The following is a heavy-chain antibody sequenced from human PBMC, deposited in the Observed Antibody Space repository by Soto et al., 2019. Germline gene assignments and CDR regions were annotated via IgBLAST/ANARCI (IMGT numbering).Heavy chain of an antibody. CDR3: ACSGYQDYM. J-gene: IGHJ4*02. CDR2: ISSSSSYT. V-gene: IGHV3-11*05. CDR1: GFTFSDYY. Sequence: QVQLVESGGGLVKPGGSLRLSCAASGFTFSDYYMSWTRQAPGKGLEWVSYISSSSSYTNYADSVKGRFTISRDNAKNSLYLQMICRSAEDTAVYYCACSGYQDYMWGQGTLVTVSS. D-gene: IGHD3-10*02.